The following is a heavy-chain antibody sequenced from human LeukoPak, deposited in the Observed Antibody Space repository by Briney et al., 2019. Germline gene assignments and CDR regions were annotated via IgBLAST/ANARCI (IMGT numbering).Heavy chain of an antibody. J-gene: IGHJ4*02. CDR2: ISWDGGST. V-gene: IGHV3-43*01. Sequence: PGGSLRLSCAASGFTFDDYTMHWVRQAPGKGLEWVSLISWDGGSTYYADSVKGRFTISRDNSKNSLYLQMNSLRTEDTALYYCAKDISGESSYYFDYWGQGTLVTVSS. CDR3: AKDISGESSYYFDY. D-gene: IGHD4-17*01. CDR1: GFTFDDYT.